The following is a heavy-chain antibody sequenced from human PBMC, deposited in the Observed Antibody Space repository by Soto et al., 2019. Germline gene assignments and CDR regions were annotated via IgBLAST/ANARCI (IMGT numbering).Heavy chain of an antibody. CDR3: AERQVKLERLYYGMDV. CDR2: ISGSGGST. J-gene: IGHJ6*02. D-gene: IGHD1-1*01. V-gene: IGHV3-23*01. Sequence: GGSLRLSCAASGFTFSSYAMSWVRQAPGKGLEWVSAISGSGGSTYYADSVKGRFTISRDNSKNTLYLQMNSLRAEDTAVYYCAERQVKLERLYYGMDVWGQGTKVTVYS. CDR1: GFTFSSYA.